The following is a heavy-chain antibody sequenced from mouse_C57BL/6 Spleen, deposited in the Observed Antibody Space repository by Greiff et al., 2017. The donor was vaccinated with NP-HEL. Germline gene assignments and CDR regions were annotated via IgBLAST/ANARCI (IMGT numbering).Heavy chain of an antibody. D-gene: IGHD3-2*02. J-gene: IGHJ3*01. V-gene: IGHV1-52*01. Sequence: QVQLQQPGAELVRPGSSVKLSCKASGYTFTSYWMHWVKQRPIQGLEWIGNIDPSDSETHYNQKFKDKATLTVDKSSSTAYMQLSSLTSEDSAVYYCAQTAQGTSWFAYWGQGTLVTVSA. CDR1: GYTFTSYW. CDR3: AQTAQGTSWFAY. CDR2: IDPSDSET.